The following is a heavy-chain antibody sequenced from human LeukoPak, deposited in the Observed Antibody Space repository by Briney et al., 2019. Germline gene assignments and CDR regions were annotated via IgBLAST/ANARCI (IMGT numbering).Heavy chain of an antibody. Sequence: GASVKVSCKASGYTFTDYYMHWVRQAPGQGLEWMGWINPNSGDTNFAQKFQGRVTMTRDTSISTAYMELSRLRSDDTAVYYCARAQWGLRDYYDSSGYDVLGRWGQGTLVTVSS. CDR3: ARAQWGLRDYYDSSGYDVLGR. D-gene: IGHD3-22*01. V-gene: IGHV1-2*02. J-gene: IGHJ4*02. CDR2: INPNSGDT. CDR1: GYTFTDYY.